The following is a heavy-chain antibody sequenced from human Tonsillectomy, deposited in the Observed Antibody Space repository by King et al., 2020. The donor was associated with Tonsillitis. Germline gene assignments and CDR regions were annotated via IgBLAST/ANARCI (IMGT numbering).Heavy chain of an antibody. CDR1: GFTFSNYY. D-gene: IGHD3/OR15-3a*01. CDR3: SRHRWGAQENFDL. Sequence: VQLVESGGGLVKPGGSLRLSCAASGFTFSNYYMSWIRQAPGKGLEWISSISSGGGTIFYADSMKGRFTISRDNAKNSMYLQMSSLRVEDTAVYYCSRHRWGAQENFDLWGQGALVTVSS. J-gene: IGHJ4*02. CDR2: ISSGGGTI. V-gene: IGHV3-11*01.